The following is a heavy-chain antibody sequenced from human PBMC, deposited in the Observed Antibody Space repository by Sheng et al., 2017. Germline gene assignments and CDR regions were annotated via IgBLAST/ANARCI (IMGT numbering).Heavy chain of an antibody. V-gene: IGHV1-69*02. CDR1: GGTFSSYT. Sequence: QVQLVQSGAEVKKPGSSVKVSCKASGGTFSSYTISWVRQAPGQGLEWMGRIIPILGIANYAQKFQGRVTITADKSTSTAYMELSSLRSEDTAVYYCARGLTGCSGGSCYFDYWGQGTLVTVSS. CDR2: IIPILGIA. D-gene: IGHD2-15*01. CDR3: ARGLTGCSGGSCYFDY. J-gene: IGHJ4*02.